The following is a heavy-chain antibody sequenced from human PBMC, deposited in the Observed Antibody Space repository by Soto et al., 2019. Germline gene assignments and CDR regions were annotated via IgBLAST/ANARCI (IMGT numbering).Heavy chain of an antibody. CDR2: INSDGSST. D-gene: IGHD2-2*01. J-gene: IGHJ3*02. CDR3: ARDAMTPDAFDI. V-gene: IGHV3-74*01. Sequence: PGGSLRLSCAASGFTFSSYWMHWVRQAPGKGLVWVSRINSDGSSTSYADSVKGRFTISRDNAKNPLYLQMNSLRAEDTAVYYCARDAMTPDAFDIWGQGTMVTVSS. CDR1: GFTFSSYW.